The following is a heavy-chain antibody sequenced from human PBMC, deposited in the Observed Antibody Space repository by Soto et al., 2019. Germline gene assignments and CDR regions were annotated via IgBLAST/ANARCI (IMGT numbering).Heavy chain of an antibody. D-gene: IGHD3-3*01. CDR1: GYTFTSYG. CDR3: ARITIFGVVQYYYYYYYMDV. J-gene: IGHJ6*03. V-gene: IGHV1-18*01. Sequence: QVQLVQSGAEVKKPGASVKVSCKASGYTFTSYGISWVRQAPGQGLEWMGWISAYNGNTNYAQKLQGRVTMTTDTSTSTAYMELRSLRSDDTAVYYCARITIFGVVQYYYYYYYMDVWGKGTTVTVSS. CDR2: ISAYNGNT.